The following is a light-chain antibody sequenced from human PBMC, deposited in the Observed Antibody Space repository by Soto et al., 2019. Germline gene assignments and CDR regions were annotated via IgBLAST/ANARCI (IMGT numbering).Light chain of an antibody. J-gene: IGKJ5*01. Sequence: VMTQSPLSLPVTPGDPATISCRSSQSLLCSDGYSYLDWYLQKPGQSPQILIYMGSNRASGVPDRFSGSGSGTDFTLKISRVEAEDVGVYYCMQPVHIPVTVGQGTRLEIK. CDR3: MQPVHIPVT. CDR1: QSLLCSDGYSY. CDR2: MGS. V-gene: IGKV2-28*01.